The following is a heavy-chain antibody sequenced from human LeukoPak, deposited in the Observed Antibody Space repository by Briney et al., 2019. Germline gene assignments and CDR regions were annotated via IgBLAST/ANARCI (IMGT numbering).Heavy chain of an antibody. J-gene: IGHJ4*02. CDR2: ISSSGSTI. CDR3: ARDPGDFWSGYLYYFDY. CDR1: GFTFSDYY. D-gene: IGHD3-3*01. V-gene: IGHV3-11*01. Sequence: PGGSLRLSCAASGFTFSDYYMSWIRQAPGKGPEWVSYISSSGSTIYYADSVKGRFTIPRDKAKNSLYLQMNSLRAEDTAVYYCARDPGDFWSGYLYYFDYWGQGTLVTVSS.